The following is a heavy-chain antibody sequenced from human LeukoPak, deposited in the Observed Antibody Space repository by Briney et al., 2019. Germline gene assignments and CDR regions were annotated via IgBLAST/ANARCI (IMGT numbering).Heavy chain of an antibody. D-gene: IGHD3-22*01. CDR1: GFTFSSYA. J-gene: IGHJ4*02. V-gene: IGHV3-23*01. CDR2: ISGSGGST. CDR3: AKDPASYYYDSSGYYYVD. Sequence: PGGSLTLSCAASGFTFSSYAMSWVRQAPGKGLEWVSAISGSGGSTYYADSVKGRFTISRDNSKNTLYLQMNSLRAEDTAVYYCAKDPASYYYDSSGYYYVDWGQGTLVTVSS.